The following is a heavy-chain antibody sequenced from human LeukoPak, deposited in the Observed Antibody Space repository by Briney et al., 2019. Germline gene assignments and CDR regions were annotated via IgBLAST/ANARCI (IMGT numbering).Heavy chain of an antibody. Sequence: PSETLSLTCTVSGYSINSGYTWGWIRQPPGQGLEWIGNIYHSGGTYYNPSLTSRVTISVDTSKNQFSLKLTSVTAADTAVYYCARESRNDFWSYWGQGTLVTVSS. D-gene: IGHD3-3*01. CDR3: ARESRNDFWSY. J-gene: IGHJ4*02. CDR1: GYSINSGYT. CDR2: IYHSGGT. V-gene: IGHV4-38-2*02.